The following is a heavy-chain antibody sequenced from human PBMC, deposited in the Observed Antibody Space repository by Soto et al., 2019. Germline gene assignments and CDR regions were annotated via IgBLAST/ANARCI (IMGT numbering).Heavy chain of an antibody. V-gene: IGHV3-30*18. Sequence: PGGSLRLSCAASGFTFSSYGMHWVRQAPGKGLEWVAVISYDGSNKYYADSVKGRFTISRDNSKNTLYLQMNSLRAEDTAVYYCAKDKLSSTDAFDTWGQGTMVTV. CDR1: GFTFSSYG. CDR2: ISYDGSNK. CDR3: AKDKLSSTDAFDT. J-gene: IGHJ3*02.